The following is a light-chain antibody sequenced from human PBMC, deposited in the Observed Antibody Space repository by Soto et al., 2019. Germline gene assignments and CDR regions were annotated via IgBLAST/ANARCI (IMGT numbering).Light chain of an antibody. J-gene: IGKJ4*01. CDR2: DAS. Sequence: EIVLTQSPATLSLSPGERATLSCRASQSISSHLAWYQQKPGQAPRLLIYDASNRAPGIPPRFSGSGSGTDFTLTISSLEPEDFAFYYCQQRSNWPLTFGGGTKVEIK. CDR1: QSISSH. CDR3: QQRSNWPLT. V-gene: IGKV3-11*01.